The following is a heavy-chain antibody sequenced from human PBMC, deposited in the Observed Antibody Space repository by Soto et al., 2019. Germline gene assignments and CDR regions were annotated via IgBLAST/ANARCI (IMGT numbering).Heavy chain of an antibody. CDR1: GYTFTSYY. V-gene: IGHV1-46*01. CDR2: INPSGGST. CDR3: ARDISTVVVAATLRDGPFDI. J-gene: IGHJ3*02. D-gene: IGHD2-15*01. Sequence: GASVKVSCKASGYTFTSYYMHWVRQAPGQGLEWMGIINPSGGSTSYAQKFQGRVTMTRDTSTSTVYMELSSLRSEDTAVYYCARDISTVVVAATLRDGPFDIWGQGTMVTVS.